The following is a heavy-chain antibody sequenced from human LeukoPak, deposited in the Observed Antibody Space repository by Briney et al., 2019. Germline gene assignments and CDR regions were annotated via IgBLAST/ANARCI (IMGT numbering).Heavy chain of an antibody. Sequence: ASVKVSCKASGGTLRNYAINWVRQAPGQRLEWMGWINAGNGNTKYSQEFQGRVTITRDTSASTAYMELSSLRSEDMAVYYCARGRVLRYFDWLLFPLDIWGQGTMVTVSS. CDR3: ARGRVLRYFDWLLFPLDI. D-gene: IGHD3-9*01. CDR1: GGTLRNYA. J-gene: IGHJ3*02. CDR2: INAGNGNT. V-gene: IGHV1-3*03.